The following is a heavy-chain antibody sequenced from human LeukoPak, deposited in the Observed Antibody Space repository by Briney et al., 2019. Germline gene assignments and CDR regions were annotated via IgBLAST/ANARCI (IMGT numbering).Heavy chain of an antibody. V-gene: IGHV1-2*02. CDR1: GYTFTDYF. CDR3: ARGYEYGWFDP. J-gene: IGHJ5*02. Sequence: ASVKVSCKASGYTFTDYFLHWVRQAPGQGLGWMGWINPKKGDTNYAQKFQGRVTVTWDTSTTTAYMELNRLTSDDTAVYYCARGYEYGWFDPWGQGTLVTVSS. D-gene: IGHD3-16*01. CDR2: INPKKGDT.